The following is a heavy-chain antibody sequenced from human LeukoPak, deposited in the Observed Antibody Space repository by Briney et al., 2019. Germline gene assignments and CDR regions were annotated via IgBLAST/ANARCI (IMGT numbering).Heavy chain of an antibody. V-gene: IGHV1-8*01. Sequence: GASVKVSCKASGYTFTSYDIHWVRQASGHGLEWMGGMTPKSAHTGLAQRFQGRVTLTRNTSISTAYMELSSLTSEDTAMYYCTRGPSYHSKWVGGMWFDPWGQGTLVSVSS. CDR2: MTPKSAHT. CDR3: TRGPSYHSKWVGGMWFDP. D-gene: IGHD3-10*01. J-gene: IGHJ5*02. CDR1: GYTFTSYD.